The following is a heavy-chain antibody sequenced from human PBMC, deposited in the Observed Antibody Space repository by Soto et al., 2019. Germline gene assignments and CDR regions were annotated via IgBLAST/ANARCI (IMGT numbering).Heavy chain of an antibody. D-gene: IGHD4-17*01. CDR3: ARGAATVTPGWFDP. CDR1: GYSISSGYY. Sequence: SETLSLTCAVSGYSISSGYYWGWIRQPPGKGLEWIASIYHSGSTYYNPSLKSRVTISVDTSKNQFSLKMTSVTAADTAVYYCARGAATVTPGWFDPWGQGTLVTVSS. CDR2: IYHSGST. V-gene: IGHV4-38-2*01. J-gene: IGHJ5*02.